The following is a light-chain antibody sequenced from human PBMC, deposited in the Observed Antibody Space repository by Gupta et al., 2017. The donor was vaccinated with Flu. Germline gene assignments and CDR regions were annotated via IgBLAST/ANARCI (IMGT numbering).Light chain of an antibody. J-gene: IGLJ2*01. V-gene: IGLV1-47*01. CDR2: RNN. CDR3: AAWDDSLSGPV. CDR1: SSNIGSNY. Sequence: PGQRVTISCSGSSSNIGSNYVYWYQQLPGTAPKLLIYRNNHRPSGVPDRFSGSKSGTSASLAISGLRSEDEADYYCAAWDDSLSGPVFGGGTKLTVL.